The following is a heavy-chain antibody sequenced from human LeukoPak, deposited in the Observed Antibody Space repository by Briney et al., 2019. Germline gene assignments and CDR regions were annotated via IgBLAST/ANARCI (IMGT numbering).Heavy chain of an antibody. Sequence: GGSLTLSCAASGFTFSDYYMSWIRQAPGKGLEWVSYISSSSSYTNYADSVKGRFNIYRENAKNSLYLQMNSLRAEDTAVYYCAKESDISGWYGVDYWGQGTLVTVSS. D-gene: IGHD6-19*01. J-gene: IGHJ4*02. V-gene: IGHV3-11*05. CDR1: GFTFSDYY. CDR2: ISSSSSYT. CDR3: AKESDISGWYGVDY.